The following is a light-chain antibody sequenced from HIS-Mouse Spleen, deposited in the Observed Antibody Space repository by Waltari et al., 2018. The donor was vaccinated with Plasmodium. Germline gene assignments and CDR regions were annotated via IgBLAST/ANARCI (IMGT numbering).Light chain of an antibody. CDR2: GAS. V-gene: IGKV3-15*01. CDR3: QQYNNWSFT. Sequence: EIVMTQSPATLSVSPGERATLSCRASQSVSSNLAWDQQKPGQAPRLLIYGASTRATGIPARFRCSGSGTEFTLTISSLQSEDFAVYYCQQYNNWSFTFGPGTKVDIK. J-gene: IGKJ3*01. CDR1: QSVSSN.